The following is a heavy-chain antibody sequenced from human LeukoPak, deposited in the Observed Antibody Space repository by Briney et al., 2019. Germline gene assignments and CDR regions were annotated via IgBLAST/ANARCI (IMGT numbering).Heavy chain of an antibody. D-gene: IGHD2-15*01. CDR1: GYSISSGYY. CDR3: ARHRLPFDY. CDR2: IYHSGST. V-gene: IGHV4-38-2*01. J-gene: IGHJ4*02. Sequence: PSETLSPTCAVSGYSISSGYYWGWIRQPPGKGLEWIGSIYHSGSTYYNPSLKSRVTISVDTSKNQFSLKLSSVTAADTAVYYCARHRLPFDYWGQGTLVTVSS.